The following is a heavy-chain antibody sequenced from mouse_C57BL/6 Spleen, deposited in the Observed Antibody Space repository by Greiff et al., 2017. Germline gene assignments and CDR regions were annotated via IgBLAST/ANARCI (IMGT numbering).Heavy chain of an antibody. CDR1: GFSFNTYA. D-gene: IGHD1-1*02. V-gene: IGHV10-1*01. CDR3: VSGWWDY. CDR2: IRSKSNNYAT. J-gene: IGHJ4*01. Sequence: EVMLVESGGGLVQPKGSLKLSCAASGFSFNTYAMNWVRPAPGKGLEWVARIRSKSNNYATYYADSVKDRFTISRDDSESMLYLQMNNLKTEDTAMYYCVSGWWDYWGQGTSVTVSS.